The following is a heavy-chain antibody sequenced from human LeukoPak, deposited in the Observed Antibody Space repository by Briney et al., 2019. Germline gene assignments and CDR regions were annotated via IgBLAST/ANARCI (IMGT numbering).Heavy chain of an antibody. D-gene: IGHD6-19*01. Sequence: GGSLRLSCAASGFTFSSYAMSWVRQAPGKGLEWVSAISGSGGSTYYADSVKGRFTISRGNSKNTLYLQMNSLRAEDTAVYYCAKSGPRWYSSGWYNYWGQGTLVTVSS. CDR3: AKSGPRWYSSGWYNY. CDR2: ISGSGGST. CDR1: GFTFSSYA. V-gene: IGHV3-23*01. J-gene: IGHJ4*02.